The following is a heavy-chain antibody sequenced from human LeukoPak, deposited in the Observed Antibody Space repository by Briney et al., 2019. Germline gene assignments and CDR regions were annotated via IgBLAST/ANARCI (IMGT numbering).Heavy chain of an antibody. CDR1: GFTFSDFY. J-gene: IGHJ4*02. V-gene: IGHV3-11*01. D-gene: IGHD3-22*01. CDR2: ISNRGSTI. Sequence: PGRSLRLSCAASGFTFSDFYMTWIRQAPGKGLEWVSYISNRGSTIYYADSVRGRFTISRDNAKNSLYLQMNSLRAEDTAVYYCARSADRSGYFREIALYYFDYWGQGTLVTVSS. CDR3: ARSADRSGYFREIALYYFDY.